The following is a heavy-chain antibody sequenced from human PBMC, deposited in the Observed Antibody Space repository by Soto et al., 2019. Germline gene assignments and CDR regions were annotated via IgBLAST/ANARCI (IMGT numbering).Heavy chain of an antibody. CDR3: ASAGYGEYGGYLAFGYMDG. J-gene: IGHJ6*03. Sequence: QVQLQESGPGLVKPSGTLSLTCAVSSGSISSSNWWSWVRQPPGKGLEWIGEIYHSGSTNYNPSLKSRVTTSVDKSKNQFSLKLSSVTAADTAVYYCASAGYGEYGGYLAFGYMDGWGKGTKVTVS. V-gene: IGHV4-4*02. CDR1: SGSISSSNW. D-gene: IGHD4-17*01. CDR2: IYHSGST.